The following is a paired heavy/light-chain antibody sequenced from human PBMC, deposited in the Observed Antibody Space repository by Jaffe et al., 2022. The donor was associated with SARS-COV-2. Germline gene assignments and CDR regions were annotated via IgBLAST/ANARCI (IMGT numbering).Light chain of an antibody. CDR1: QSLLHSNGYNY. J-gene: IGKJ1*01. Sequence: DIVMTQSPLSLPVTPGEPASISCRSSQSLLHSNGYNYLDWYLQKPGQSPQLLIYLGSNRASGVPDRFSGSGSGTDFTLKISRVEAEDVGVYYCMQALQTPPAFGQGTKVEIK. V-gene: IGKV2-28*01. CDR2: LGS. CDR3: MQALQTPPA.
Heavy chain of an antibody. Sequence: QVQLVQSGAEVKKPGSSVKVSCKASGGTFSSYAISWVRQAPGQGLEWMGGIIPIFGTANYAQKFQGRVTITADESTSTAYMELSSLRSEDTAVYYCARVQLELPRGDYYYYGMDVWGQGTTVTVSS. V-gene: IGHV1-69*01. CDR3: ARVQLELPRGDYYYYGMDV. J-gene: IGHJ6*02. CDR1: GGTFSSYA. D-gene: IGHD1-1*01. CDR2: IIPIFGTA.